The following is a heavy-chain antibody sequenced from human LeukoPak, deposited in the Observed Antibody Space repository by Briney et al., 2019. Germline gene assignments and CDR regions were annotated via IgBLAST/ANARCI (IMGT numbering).Heavy chain of an antibody. V-gene: IGHV3-48*03. CDR3: ARGPDAFDI. J-gene: IGHJ3*02. CDR1: GFTFSTYE. Sequence: PGGSLRLSCAASGFTFSTYEMTWVRQSPGKGLEWVSYISSSGSTIYYADSVKGRFTISRDNAKNSLYLQMNSLRAEDTAVYYCARGPDAFDIWGQGTMVTVSS. CDR2: ISSSGSTI.